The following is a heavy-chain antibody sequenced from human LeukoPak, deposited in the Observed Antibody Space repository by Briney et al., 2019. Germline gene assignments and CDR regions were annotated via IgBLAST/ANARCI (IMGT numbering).Heavy chain of an antibody. CDR2: IFPSGGEI. CDR1: GFTFSTFA. CDR3: ARGVLDRAGGGSYYSQFDY. J-gene: IGHJ4*02. V-gene: IGHV3-23*01. D-gene: IGHD1-26*01. Sequence: GSLRLSCAASGFTFSTFAMIWVRQPPGKGLEWVSSIFPSGGEIHYADSVKGRFTISRDNSKNTLYLQMNSLRAEDTAVYYCARGVLDRAGGGSYYSQFDYWGQGTLVTVSS.